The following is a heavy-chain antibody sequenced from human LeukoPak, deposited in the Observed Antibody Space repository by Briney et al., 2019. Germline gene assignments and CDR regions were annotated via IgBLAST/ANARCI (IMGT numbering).Heavy chain of an antibody. V-gene: IGHV1-69*01. J-gene: IGHJ3*02. D-gene: IGHD6-6*01. CDR3: ARDHSSSGSKPDAFDI. CDR1: GGTFSSYA. Sequence: GSSVKVSCKASGGTFSSYAISWVRQAPGQGLEWMGGIVPIFGTANYAQKFQGRVTITADESTSTAYMELSSLRSEDTAVYYCARDHSSSGSKPDAFDIWGLGTMVTVSS. CDR2: IVPIFGTA.